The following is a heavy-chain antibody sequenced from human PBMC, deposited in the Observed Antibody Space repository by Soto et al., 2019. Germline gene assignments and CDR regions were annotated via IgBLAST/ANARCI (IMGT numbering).Heavy chain of an antibody. Sequence: SETLSLTCAVYGGSFSGYYWSWIRQPPGKGLEWIGEINHSGSTNYNPSLKSRDTISVDKSKNQFSLKLSSVTAADTAVYYCARVAVAGTRFDYWGQGTLVTVSS. CDR2: INHSGST. J-gene: IGHJ4*02. D-gene: IGHD6-19*01. CDR3: ARVAVAGTRFDY. CDR1: GGSFSGYY. V-gene: IGHV4-34*01.